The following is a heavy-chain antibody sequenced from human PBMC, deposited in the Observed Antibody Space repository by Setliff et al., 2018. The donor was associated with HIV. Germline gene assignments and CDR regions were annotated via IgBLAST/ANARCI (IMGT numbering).Heavy chain of an antibody. J-gene: IGHJ4*01. D-gene: IGHD3-22*01. CDR1: GFIFSDYY. CDR3: ARVYDSSGYSLSIPGY. V-gene: IGHV3-11*04. CDR2: ISGSGEAT. Sequence: LRLSCAASGFIFSDYYMNWIRQAPGKGLEWVSYISGSGEATDFADSVKGRFTTSRDNAKNSLYLQMNSLRAEDTAVYYCARVYDSSGYSLSIPGYWGHGTLVTVSS.